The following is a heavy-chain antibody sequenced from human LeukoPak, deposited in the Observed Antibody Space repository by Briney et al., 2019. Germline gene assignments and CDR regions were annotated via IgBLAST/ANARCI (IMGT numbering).Heavy chain of an antibody. D-gene: IGHD6-19*01. CDR3: ARPPGIAVARFDP. Sequence: PGGSLRLSCAASGFTFSSYWMSWVRQAPGKGLEWVANIKQDGSEKYYVDSVKGRFTISRDNAKNSLYLQMNSLRAEDTAVYYCARPPGIAVARFDPWGQGTLVTVSS. V-gene: IGHV3-7*01. J-gene: IGHJ5*02. CDR1: GFTFSSYW. CDR2: IKQDGSEK.